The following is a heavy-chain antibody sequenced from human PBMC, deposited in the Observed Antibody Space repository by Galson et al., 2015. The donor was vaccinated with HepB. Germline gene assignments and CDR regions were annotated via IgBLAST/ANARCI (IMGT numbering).Heavy chain of an antibody. CDR1: GFTFSNYN. D-gene: IGHD2-15*01. CDR3: ARDRCSGGSCYSAFNN. Sequence: SLRLSCAASGFTFSNYNMNWIRQAPGKGLEWVSSIGSTDTYMYYADSVRGRFIISRDNAKNSLFLQINSLRADDTAMYYCARDRCSGGSCYSAFNNWGRGTKVIVSS. J-gene: IGHJ3*02. V-gene: IGHV3-21*01. CDR2: IGSTDTYM.